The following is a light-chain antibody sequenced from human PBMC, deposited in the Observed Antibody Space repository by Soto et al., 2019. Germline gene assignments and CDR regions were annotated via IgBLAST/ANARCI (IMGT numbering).Light chain of an antibody. Sequence: EIVLTQSPGTLSLSPGERATLSCRASQSVSANYLAWYQQKPGQAPRFLIYGASSRATGIPDRFSGSGSGTDFTLTISRVEPEDFSVYYCQQYGSSPPTFGQGTKVEIK. V-gene: IGKV3-20*01. CDR1: QSVSANY. J-gene: IGKJ1*01. CDR3: QQYGSSPPT. CDR2: GAS.